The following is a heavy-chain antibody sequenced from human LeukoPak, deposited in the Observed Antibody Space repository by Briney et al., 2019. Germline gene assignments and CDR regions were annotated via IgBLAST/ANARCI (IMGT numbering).Heavy chain of an antibody. CDR1: GFTFSNYG. J-gene: IGHJ4*02. D-gene: IGHD2-15*01. CDR2: ISGSGGST. V-gene: IGHV3-23*01. CDR3: AKNSGGNCYSHLDY. Sequence: QSGGSLRLSCAGSGFTFSNYGMTWVRQAPGKGLEWVSGISGSGGSTYYADSVKGRFTISRDNSKNTVYLQMNSLRAEDTAVYYCAKNSGGNCYSHLDYWGQGTLVTVYS.